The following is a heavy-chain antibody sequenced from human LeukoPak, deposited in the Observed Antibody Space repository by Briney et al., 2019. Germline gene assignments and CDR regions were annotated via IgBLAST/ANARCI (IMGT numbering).Heavy chain of an antibody. CDR2: ISYDTSNK. Sequence: PGGSLRLSCAASGFTFSSYGMQGVRAAPGKGLEWVAVISYDTSNKYYADSVKGRFTITRDNSKNTLYLQVNSLRAEDTAVYYCAKTVGLTEHWGQGTLVTVSS. J-gene: IGHJ1*01. V-gene: IGHV3-30*18. CDR1: GFTFSSYG. D-gene: IGHD4-23*01. CDR3: AKTVGLTEH.